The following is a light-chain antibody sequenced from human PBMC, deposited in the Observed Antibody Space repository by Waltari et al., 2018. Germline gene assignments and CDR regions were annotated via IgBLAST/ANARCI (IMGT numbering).Light chain of an antibody. CDR2: VAS. V-gene: IGKV3-11*01. Sequence: IVLTQSPATLSLSPGERATLSCRSSQSISTYLAWYQQKPGQAPRLLISVASYRATGIPASFSGSGSVTDFTLTISSLEPEDFAVYYCQQRSDLPPITFGQGTKVEI. J-gene: IGKJ1*01. CDR3: QQRSDLPPIT. CDR1: QSISTY.